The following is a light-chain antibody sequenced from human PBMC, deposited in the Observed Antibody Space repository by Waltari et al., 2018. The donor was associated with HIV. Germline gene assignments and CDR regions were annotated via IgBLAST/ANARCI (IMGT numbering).Light chain of an antibody. V-gene: IGKV3-20*01. CDR1: QSVSSGF. CDR3: HQYGSATYT. CDR2: GAS. Sequence: EIVLTQSPATLSLSPGDRATLSCRASQSVSSGFLAWYQQKRGQAPRLLIYGASTRAKGIPDRFSGGGSGTDFTLTISSLDPEDFAVYYCHQYGSATYTFGQGTK. J-gene: IGKJ2*01.